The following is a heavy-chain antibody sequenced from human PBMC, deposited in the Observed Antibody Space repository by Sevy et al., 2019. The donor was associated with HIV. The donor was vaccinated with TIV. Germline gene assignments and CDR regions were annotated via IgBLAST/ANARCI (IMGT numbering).Heavy chain of an antibody. Sequence: SETLSLTCTVSGGSISSYYWSWIRQPAGKGLEWIGRIYTSGSTNYNPSLKSRVTMSVDTSKNQFSLKLSSVTAADTAVYYCACGGYYDSSGYYDRFEYFQHWGQGTLVTVSS. CDR3: ACGGYYDSSGYYDRFEYFQH. V-gene: IGHV4-4*07. J-gene: IGHJ1*01. CDR2: IYTSGST. D-gene: IGHD3-22*01. CDR1: GGSISSYY.